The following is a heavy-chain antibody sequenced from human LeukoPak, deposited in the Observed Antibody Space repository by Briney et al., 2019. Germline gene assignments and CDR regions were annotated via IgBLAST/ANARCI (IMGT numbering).Heavy chain of an antibody. Sequence: GGSLRLSCAASGFTFSSYAMHWVRQAPGKGLEWVSGISGSGGSTYYADSVKGRFTISRDNSRNTLYLQMNSLRAEDTAVYYCAKDRWDGYNWSPDYWGQGTLVTVSS. CDR1: GFTFSSYA. D-gene: IGHD5-24*01. J-gene: IGHJ4*02. CDR3: AKDRWDGYNWSPDY. V-gene: IGHV3-23*01. CDR2: ISGSGGST.